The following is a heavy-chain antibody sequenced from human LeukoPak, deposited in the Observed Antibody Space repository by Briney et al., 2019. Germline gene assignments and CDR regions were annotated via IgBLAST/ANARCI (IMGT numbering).Heavy chain of an antibody. CDR3: ARVDREYSSGWDPNPFDY. D-gene: IGHD6-19*01. CDR2: ISSSGSTI. CDR1: GFTFSSYE. J-gene: IGHJ4*02. V-gene: IGHV3-48*03. Sequence: HPGGSLRLSCAASGFTFSSYEMSWVRQAPGKGLEWVSYISSSGSTIYYADSVKGRFTISRDNAKNSLYLQMNSLRAEDTAVYYCARVDREYSSGWDPNPFDYWGQGTLVTVSS.